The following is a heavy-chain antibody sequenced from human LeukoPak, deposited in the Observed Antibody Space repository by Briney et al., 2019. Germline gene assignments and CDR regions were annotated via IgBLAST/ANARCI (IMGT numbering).Heavy chain of an antibody. CDR1: GFTFSSYE. J-gene: IGHJ4*02. CDR2: ISSSGSTI. V-gene: IGHV3-48*03. Sequence: PGGSLRLSCAASGFTFSSYEMNWVRQAPGKGLEWVPYISSSGSTIYYADSVKGRFTISRDNAKNSLYLQMNSLRAEDTAVYYCARGSYYDSSGYYYWGQGTLVTVSS. D-gene: IGHD3-22*01. CDR3: ARGSYYDSSGYYY.